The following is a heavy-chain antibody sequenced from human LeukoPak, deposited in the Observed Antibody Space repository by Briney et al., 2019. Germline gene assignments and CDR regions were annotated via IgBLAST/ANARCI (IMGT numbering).Heavy chain of an antibody. CDR3: ARGGAVGGTWD. CDR2: IYYSGST. D-gene: IGHD6-19*01. CDR1: GGSISSSSYY. V-gene: IGHV4-61*01. Sequence: SETLSVTCSVSGGSISSSSYYWSWIRQSPGKGLEWIGYIYYSGSTNNNPSLKSRVTISLDTSKNQFSLKLSSVTAADTAVYYCARGGAVGGTWDWGQGTQVTDSS. J-gene: IGHJ4*02.